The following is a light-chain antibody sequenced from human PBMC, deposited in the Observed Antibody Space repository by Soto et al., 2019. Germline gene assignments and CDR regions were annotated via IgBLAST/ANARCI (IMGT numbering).Light chain of an antibody. CDR1: QSISSW. CDR3: QQYNSYPYT. J-gene: IGKJ2*01. Sequence: DIQMTQSPSTLSASVGDRVTITCRASQSISSWLAWYQQKPGKAPKLLIYDASSLESGVPSRFSGSGSGTEFTLTISRLQPDDFAAYYCQQYNSYPYTFGQGNKLEIQ. V-gene: IGKV1-5*01. CDR2: DAS.